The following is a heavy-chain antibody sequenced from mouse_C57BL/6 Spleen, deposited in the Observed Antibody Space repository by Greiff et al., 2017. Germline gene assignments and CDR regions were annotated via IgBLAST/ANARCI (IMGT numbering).Heavy chain of an antibody. CDR2: IYPGDGDT. D-gene: IGHD3-2*01. CDR1: GYAFSSYW. V-gene: IGHV1-80*01. Sequence: QVQLQQSGAELVKPGASVKISCKASGYAFSSYWMNWVKQRPGKGLEWIGQIYPGDGDTNYNGKFKGKATLTADKTSSTAYMQLSSLTSEDSAVYFCARGETARYAMDYWGQGTSVTVSS. CDR3: ARGETARYAMDY. J-gene: IGHJ4*01.